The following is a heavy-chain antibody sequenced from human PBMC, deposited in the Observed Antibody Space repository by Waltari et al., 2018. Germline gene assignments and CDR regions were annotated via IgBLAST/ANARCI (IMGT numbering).Heavy chain of an antibody. CDR3: ARGNSGSYFDY. Sequence: QVQLQESGPGLVKPSETLSLTCTVSGGSVSSGSYYWSWIRQPPGKGLEWIGYIYYSGSTNYNPSLKSRVTISVDTSKNQFSLKLSSVTAADTAVYYWARGNSGSYFDYWGQGTLVTVSS. D-gene: IGHD1-26*01. J-gene: IGHJ4*02. CDR2: IYYSGST. V-gene: IGHV4-61*01. CDR1: GGSVSSGSYY.